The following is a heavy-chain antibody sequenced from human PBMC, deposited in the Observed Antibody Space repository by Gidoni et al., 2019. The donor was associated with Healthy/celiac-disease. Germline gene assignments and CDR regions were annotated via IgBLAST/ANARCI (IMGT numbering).Heavy chain of an antibody. Sequence: EVQLVESGGGLVKPGGSLRLSCAASGFTFSSYSMNWVRQAPGKGLEWVSSISSSSSYIYYADSVKGRFTISRDNAKNSLYLQMNSLRAEDTAVYYCARDQGRPGSGDYWGQGTLVTVSS. D-gene: IGHD3-3*01. CDR3: ARDQGRPGSGDY. V-gene: IGHV3-21*01. CDR1: GFTFSSYS. J-gene: IGHJ4*02. CDR2: ISSSSSYI.